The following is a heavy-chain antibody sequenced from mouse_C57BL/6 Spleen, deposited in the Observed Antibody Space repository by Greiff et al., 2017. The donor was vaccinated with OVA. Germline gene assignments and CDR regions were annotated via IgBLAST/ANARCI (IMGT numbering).Heavy chain of an antibody. V-gene: IGHV1-81*01. CDR1: GYTFTSYG. CDR3: ARGSSGSHFDY. J-gene: IGHJ2*01. CDR2: IYPRSGNT. Sequence: QVQLQQSGAELARPGASVKLSCKASGYTFTSYGISWVKQRTGQGLEWIGEIYPRSGNTYYNEKFKGKATLTADKSSSTAYMELRSLTSEDSAVYFCARGSSGSHFDYWGQGTTLTVSS. D-gene: IGHD4-1*01.